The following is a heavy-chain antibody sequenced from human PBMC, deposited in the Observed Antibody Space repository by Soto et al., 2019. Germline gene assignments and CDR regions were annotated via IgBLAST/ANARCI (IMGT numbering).Heavy chain of an antibody. CDR3: ARDPAIYSGKFDYGLDV. D-gene: IGHD4-4*01. CDR1: GFTFSNYE. Sequence: LRLSCAVSGFTFSNYEMNWVRQAPGKGLEWVSYIGTSGRTIYYADSVRGRFTISRDNAKNSLYLQMNSLRAEDTAVYYCARDPAIYSGKFDYGLDVWGQGTTVTVSS. J-gene: IGHJ6*02. V-gene: IGHV3-48*03. CDR2: IGTSGRTI.